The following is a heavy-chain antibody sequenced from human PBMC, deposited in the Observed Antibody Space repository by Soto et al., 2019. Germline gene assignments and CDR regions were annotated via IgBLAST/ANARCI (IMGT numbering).Heavy chain of an antibody. V-gene: IGHV1-3*01. Sequence: QVQLVQSGAEVKKPGASVKVSCKASGYTFTSYAMHWVRQAPGQRLEWMGWINAGNGNTKYSQKFQGRVTITRDTSASTAYMELSSLSSEDTAVYYCARPAIGHAFDIWGQGTMVTVSS. D-gene: IGHD2-21*02. CDR1: GYTFTSYA. J-gene: IGHJ3*02. CDR2: INAGNGNT. CDR3: ARPAIGHAFDI.